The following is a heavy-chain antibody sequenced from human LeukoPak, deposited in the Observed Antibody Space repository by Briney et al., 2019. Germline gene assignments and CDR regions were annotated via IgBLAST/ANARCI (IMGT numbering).Heavy chain of an antibody. CDR1: GFTYSRYA. V-gene: IGHV3-23*01. D-gene: IGHD3-3*01. CDR3: ARRSLSGTWYFDL. Sequence: PGGSLRLSCAASGFTYSRYAMSWVRQAPGKGLEWVSSISDNGAGTFYADSVKGRFTISRDNSDKTLYPQMNSLRAEDTAVYYCARRSLSGTWYFDLWGRGTLVIVSS. CDR2: ISDNGAGT. J-gene: IGHJ2*01.